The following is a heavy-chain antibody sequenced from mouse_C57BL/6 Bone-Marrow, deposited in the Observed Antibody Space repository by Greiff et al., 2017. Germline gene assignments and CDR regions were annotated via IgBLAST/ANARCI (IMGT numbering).Heavy chain of an antibody. V-gene: IGHV5-16*01. J-gene: IGHJ3*01. CDR2: INYDGSST. Sequence: EVHLVESEGGLVQPGSSMKLSCTASGFTFSDYYMAWVRQVPEKGLEWVANINYDGSSTYYLDSLQSRFIISRDNAKNILYRQMSSLKSDDTATYYCARAASIYYGYGFAYWGQGTLVTVSA. CDR1: GFTFSDYY. D-gene: IGHD2-2*01. CDR3: ARAASIYYGYGFAY.